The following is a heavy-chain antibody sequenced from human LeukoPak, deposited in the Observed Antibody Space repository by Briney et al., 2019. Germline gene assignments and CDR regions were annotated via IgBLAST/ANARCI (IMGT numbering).Heavy chain of an antibody. CDR1: GYTFTSYY. CDR3: ARVGSGSCVRARYCPELMDV. V-gene: IGHV1-46*01. D-gene: IGHD2-15*01. Sequence: GASVKVSCKASGYTFTSYYMHWVRQAPGQGLEWMGIINPSGGSTSYAQKFQGRVTMTRNTSISTAYMELSSLRSEDTAVYYCARVGSGSCVRARYCPELMDVWGKGTTVTISS. CDR2: INPSGGST. J-gene: IGHJ6*03.